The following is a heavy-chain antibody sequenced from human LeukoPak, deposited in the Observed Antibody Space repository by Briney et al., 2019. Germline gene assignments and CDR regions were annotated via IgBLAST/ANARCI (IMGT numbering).Heavy chain of an antibody. V-gene: IGHV4-30-4*01. J-gene: IGHJ3*02. CDR2: IYYSGST. CDR3: ASANEWLRSAFDI. Sequence: PSQTLSLTCTVSGGSISSGDYYWSWIRQPPGTGLEWIGYIYYSGSTYYNPSLKSRVTISVDTSKNQFSLKLSSVTAADTAVYYCASANEWLRSAFDIWGQGTMVTVSS. D-gene: IGHD5-12*01. CDR1: GGSISSGDYY.